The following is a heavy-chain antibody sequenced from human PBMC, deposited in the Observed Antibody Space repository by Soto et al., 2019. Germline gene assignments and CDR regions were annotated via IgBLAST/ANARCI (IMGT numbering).Heavy chain of an antibody. CDR2: VDGSGYDT. D-gene: IGHD2-8*01. J-gene: IGHJ4*02. V-gene: IGHV3-23*01. CDR1: GFTFSSHA. Sequence: GGALRLSCAASGFTFSSHAMGWFRQAPGTGPEWVAFVDGSGYDTSYAESVKGRFTVSRDNSDNSLYLHMDSLSAEDTGRYFCAREIFAAAYAATSAFDLWGQGALVTVAS. CDR3: AREIFAAAYAATSAFDL.